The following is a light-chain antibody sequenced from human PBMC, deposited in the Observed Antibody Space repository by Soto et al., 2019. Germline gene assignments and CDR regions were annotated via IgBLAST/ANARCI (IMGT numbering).Light chain of an antibody. J-gene: IGLJ3*02. V-gene: IGLV1-40*01. CDR1: SSNIGAGYD. CDR3: QSYDSSLSGWV. CDR2: GNS. Sequence: QSVLTQPPSVSGAPGQRVTISCTGSSSNIGAGYDVHWYQQLPGTAPKLLIYGNSNRPSGVPDRFSCSKSGTSASLAITGLQAEDEADYYGQSYDSSLSGWVFGGGTKVTVL.